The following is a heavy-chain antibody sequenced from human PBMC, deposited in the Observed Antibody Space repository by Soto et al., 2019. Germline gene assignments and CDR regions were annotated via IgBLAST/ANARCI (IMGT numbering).Heavy chain of an antibody. D-gene: IGHD2-21*02. CDR1: GYTFTRYY. CDR2: INPSAGST. Sequence: VELVQSGAEVKKPGASVKVSCKASGYTFTRYYMHWVRQAPGQGLEWMGIINPSAGSTNYPQKFPGRVSMATDPPTSTASVELSSLRSGVSALYYCARVSGVRVTSLDVSVFDYWGQGTLVTVSS. V-gene: IGHV1-46*01. CDR3: ARVSGVRVTSLDVSVFDY. J-gene: IGHJ4*02.